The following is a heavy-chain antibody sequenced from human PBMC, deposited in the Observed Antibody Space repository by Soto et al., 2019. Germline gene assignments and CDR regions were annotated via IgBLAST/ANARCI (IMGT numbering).Heavy chain of an antibody. CDR3: ARDQYDRDIDHWVSEF. D-gene: IGHD3-3*01. CDR1: GFAVSGYA. Sequence: EVQLSESGGGLVQPWGSLRLSCAASGFAVSGYAISWARQAPGKGLEWVSSVSESGLGTYYADSVKGRFTISRDASTNTLYLQMNGLTVEDTAVYFCARDQYDRDIDHWVSEFWGPGTLVSVSS. J-gene: IGHJ1*01. V-gene: IGHV3-23*01. CDR2: VSESGLGT.